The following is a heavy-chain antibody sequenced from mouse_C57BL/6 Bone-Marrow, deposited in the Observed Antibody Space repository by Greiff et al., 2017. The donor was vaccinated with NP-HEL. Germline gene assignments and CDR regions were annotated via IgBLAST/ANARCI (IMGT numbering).Heavy chain of an antibody. Sequence: EVMLVESGPGLAKPSQTLSLTCSVTGYSITSDYWNWIRKFPGSKLEYMGYISYSGSTYYNPSLKSRISITRDTSKNQYYLQLNSVTTEDTATYYCARLGSYDYALYYFDYWGQGTTLTVSS. D-gene: IGHD2-4*01. CDR2: ISYSGST. V-gene: IGHV3-8*01. CDR3: ARLGSYDYALYYFDY. CDR1: GYSITSDY. J-gene: IGHJ2*01.